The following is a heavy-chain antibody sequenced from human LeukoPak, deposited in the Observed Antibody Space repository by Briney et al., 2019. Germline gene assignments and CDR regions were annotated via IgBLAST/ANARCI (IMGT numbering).Heavy chain of an antibody. CDR1: GFTFSNYA. Sequence: PGGSLSLSCDASGFTFSNYAKHWVRHAQGKGLEGVAVISNYGSSKYYADSVRGRFTISIDNSKNTLYLQMNSLRAEDTAVYYCAKPRAFGDGFNFDAFDIWGQGTMVTVSS. J-gene: IGHJ3*02. CDR3: AKPRAFGDGFNFDAFDI. D-gene: IGHD5-24*01. V-gene: IGHV3-30*18. CDR2: ISNYGSSK.